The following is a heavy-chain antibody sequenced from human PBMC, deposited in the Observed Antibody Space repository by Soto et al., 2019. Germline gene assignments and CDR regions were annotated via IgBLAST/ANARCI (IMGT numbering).Heavy chain of an antibody. D-gene: IGHD3-22*01. CDR2: ISAYNGNT. J-gene: IGHJ5*02. CDR1: GYTFTSYG. Sequence: GASVKVSCKASGYTFTSYGISWVRQTPGQGLEWMGWISAYNGNTNYAQKLQGRVTMTTDTSTSTAYMELRSLRSDDTAVYYCAREYYYYDRRNWFDPWGQGTLVTVSS. V-gene: IGHV1-18*01. CDR3: AREYYYYDRRNWFDP.